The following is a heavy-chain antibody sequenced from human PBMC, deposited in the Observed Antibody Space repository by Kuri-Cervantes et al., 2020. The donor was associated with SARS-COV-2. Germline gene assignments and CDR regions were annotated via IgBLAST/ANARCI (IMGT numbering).Heavy chain of an antibody. CDR1: GFTFSSYS. CDR2: ISSSSSTI. V-gene: IGHV3-48*01. J-gene: IGHJ6*02. Sequence: GESLKISCAASGFTFSSYSMNWVRQAPGEGLEWVSYISSSSSTIYYADSVKGRFTISRDNAKNSLYLQMNSLRAEDTAVYYCARFGSGAARRAEEYYYYGIDVWGQGTTVTVSS. CDR3: ARFGSGAARRAEEYYYYGIDV. D-gene: IGHD6-6*01.